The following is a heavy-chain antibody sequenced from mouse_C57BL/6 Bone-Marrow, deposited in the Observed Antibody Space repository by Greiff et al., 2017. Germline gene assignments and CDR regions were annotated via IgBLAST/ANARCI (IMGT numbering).Heavy chain of an antibody. CDR3: ARGSCGPWFAY. Sequence: EVQLQQSGPELVQPGASVKISCKASGYSFTDYYMNWVKQSNGKSLEWIGVFNPNYGTTSYNQKFKGKATFTVDQSYSTAYMHLNSLTTKDSAVYYSARGSCGPWFAYWGQGTLVTVSA. CDR2: FNPNYGTT. J-gene: IGHJ3*01. V-gene: IGHV1-39*01. CDR1: GYSFTDYY.